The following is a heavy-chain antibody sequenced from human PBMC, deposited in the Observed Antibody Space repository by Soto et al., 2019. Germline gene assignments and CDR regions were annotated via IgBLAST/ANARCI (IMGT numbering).Heavy chain of an antibody. CDR1: GYTFTSYG. V-gene: IGHV1-18*04. Sequence: QVQLVQSGGEVTKPGASVKVSCKSSGYTFTSYGVSWVRQAPGQGLEWLGWISVYTGNTKQAQKFQDRVTLTTEASTSTAYMELRSLRSYDTVVYYCARDRCTTDRCYTHHFDVWGQGTTVTVSS. CDR3: ARDRCTTDRCYTHHFDV. J-gene: IGHJ6*02. CDR2: ISVYTGNT. D-gene: IGHD2-8*01.